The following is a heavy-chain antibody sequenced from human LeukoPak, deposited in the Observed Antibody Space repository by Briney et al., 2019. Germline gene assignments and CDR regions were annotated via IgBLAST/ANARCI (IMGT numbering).Heavy chain of an antibody. V-gene: IGHV1-69*02. CDR3: ARADGYYDFWSGYYLNY. CDR2: IIPILGIA. J-gene: IGHJ4*02. D-gene: IGHD3-3*01. Sequence: PMASVKVSCKASGGTFSSYTISWVRQAPGQGLEWMGRIIPILGIANYAQKVQGRVTITADKSTSTAYMELGSLRSEDTAVYYRARADGYYDFWSGYYLNYWGQGTLVTVSS. CDR1: GGTFSSYT.